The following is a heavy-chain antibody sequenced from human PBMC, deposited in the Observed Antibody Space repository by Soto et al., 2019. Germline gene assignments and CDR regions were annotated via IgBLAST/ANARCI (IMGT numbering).Heavy chain of an antibody. Sequence: GESLKISCKGSGYSFTSYWISWVRQMPGKGLEWMGRIDPSDSYTNYSPSFQGHVTIPADKSISTAYLQWSSLKASDTAMYYCARQQQQLVRIGDGMDVWGQGTTVTVSS. CDR3: ARQQQQLVRIGDGMDV. D-gene: IGHD6-13*01. J-gene: IGHJ6*02. V-gene: IGHV5-10-1*01. CDR2: IDPSDSYT. CDR1: GYSFTSYW.